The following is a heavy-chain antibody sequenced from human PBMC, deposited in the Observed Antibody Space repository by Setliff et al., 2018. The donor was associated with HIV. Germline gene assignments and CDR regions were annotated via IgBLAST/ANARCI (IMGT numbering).Heavy chain of an antibody. CDR1: GFTLSTYA. CDR3: EKRTSVGSLV. J-gene: IGHJ4*01. Sequence: GEYLKISCAASGFTLSTYAMTWVRQGPGKGLEWVSGISGGGGTTYYAAAVKGRFTISRDNSKNTLYLQMNSWRAEDTAVYYCEKRTSVGSLVWGQGTLVTVSS. V-gene: IGHV3-23*01. D-gene: IGHD3-10*01. CDR2: ISGGGGTT.